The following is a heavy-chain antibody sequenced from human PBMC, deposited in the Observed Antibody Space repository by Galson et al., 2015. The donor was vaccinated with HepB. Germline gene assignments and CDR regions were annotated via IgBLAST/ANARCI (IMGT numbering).Heavy chain of an antibody. Sequence: SETLSLTCGVYGGSFSGYYWSWIRQPPGKGLEWIGEINHSGITNYNPSLKSRLTISLDPAKNQFSLKVSSVTAADTAVYYCARGPDPRRISMVRARNHYSGMDVWGQGTTVTVSS. V-gene: IGHV4-34*01. D-gene: IGHD3-10*01. CDR3: ARGPDPRRISMVRARNHYSGMDV. CDR1: GGSFSGYY. CDR2: INHSGIT. J-gene: IGHJ6*02.